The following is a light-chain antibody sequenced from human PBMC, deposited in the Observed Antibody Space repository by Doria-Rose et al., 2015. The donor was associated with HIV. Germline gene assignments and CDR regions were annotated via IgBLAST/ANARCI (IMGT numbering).Light chain of an antibody. CDR2: DGS. J-gene: IGKJ1*01. CDR3: HQYGTSWT. Sequence: TQSPGTLSLSPGEGATLSCRASQSFSSTYLAWYQQKPGQAPSLLIYDGSTRATGIPDRFSASGSGTDFTLTINRLEPEDFALYYCHQYGTSWTFGQGTKAEI. CDR1: QSFSSTY. V-gene: IGKV3-20*01.